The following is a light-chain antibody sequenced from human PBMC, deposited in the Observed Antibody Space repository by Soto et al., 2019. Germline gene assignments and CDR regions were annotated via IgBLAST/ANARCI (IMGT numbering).Light chain of an antibody. CDR2: DAS. V-gene: IGKV3-20*01. CDR1: QSVPKSY. J-gene: IGKJ5*01. CDR3: HQYDWSPLT. Sequence: IVLTQSPGTLSLSPGERATLSCRASQSVPKSYLAWYQQRPGQAPRLLIYDASNRATGIPDRFSGSESGTDFTLTISRQEPEDFAVYYCHQYDWSPLTFGQGTRPEIK.